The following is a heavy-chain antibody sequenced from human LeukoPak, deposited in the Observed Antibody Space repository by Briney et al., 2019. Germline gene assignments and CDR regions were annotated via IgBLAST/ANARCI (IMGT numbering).Heavy chain of an antibody. Sequence: GGSLRLSCAASGFTLSDHYIDWVRQAPGKGLEWVARSRSKPNSYTTEYAASVKGRFTISRHESENSLYLQMNSLKTEDTAVYYCIRAVYDSSGYSFDLWGQGTLVTVSS. CDR2: SRSKPNSYTT. J-gene: IGHJ4*02. CDR3: IRAVYDSSGYSFDL. V-gene: IGHV3-72*01. D-gene: IGHD3-22*01. CDR1: GFTLSDHY.